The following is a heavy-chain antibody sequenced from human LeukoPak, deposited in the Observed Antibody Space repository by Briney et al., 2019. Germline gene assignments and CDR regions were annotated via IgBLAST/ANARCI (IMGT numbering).Heavy chain of an antibody. CDR1: GYSFTSYW. CDR2: FDPSDSYT. CDR3: ARYPKVRYCSGGSCYRYFDY. J-gene: IGHJ4*02. D-gene: IGHD2-15*01. V-gene: IGHV5-10-1*01. Sequence: LGESLKISCKGSGYSFTSYWISWVPQLPGKGLEWMGRFDPSDSYTNYSPSFQGHVTISADKSISTAYLQWSSLKASDTAMYYCARYPKVRYCSGGSCYRYFDYWGQGTLVTVSS.